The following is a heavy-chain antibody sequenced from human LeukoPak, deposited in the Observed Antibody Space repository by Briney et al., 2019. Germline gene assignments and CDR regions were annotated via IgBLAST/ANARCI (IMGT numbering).Heavy chain of an antibody. J-gene: IGHJ4*02. CDR2: ISGSGGST. CDR1: GFTFSSYG. D-gene: IGHD2-2*01. V-gene: IGHV3-23*01. Sequence: GSLRLSCAASGFTFSSYGMSWVRQAPGKGLEWVSAISGSGGSTYYADSVKGRFTISRDNSKNTLYLQMNSLRAEDTAVYYCAKDTQYCSSTSCYYNYFDYWGQGTLVTVSS. CDR3: AKDTQYCSSTSCYYNYFDY.